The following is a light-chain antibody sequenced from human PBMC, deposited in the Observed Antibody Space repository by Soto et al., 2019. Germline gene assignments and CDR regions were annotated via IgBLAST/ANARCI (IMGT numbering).Light chain of an antibody. CDR1: SSDVGVYNY. Sequence: QSVLTQPPSASGSPGQSITISCTGTSSDVGVYNYVSWYQQHPAKDPKLIIHEDNKRPSEVPDRLSGSKSGTTASLTVTGLQAEDEADYYCSSYAGSNNVIFAEGTKRTVL. J-gene: IGLJ2*01. V-gene: IGLV2-8*01. CDR3: SSYAGSNNVI. CDR2: EDN.